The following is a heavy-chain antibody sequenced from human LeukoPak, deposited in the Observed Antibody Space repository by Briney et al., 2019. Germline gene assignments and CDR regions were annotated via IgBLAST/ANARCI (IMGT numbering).Heavy chain of an antibody. V-gene: IGHV1-24*01. CDR1: GYTLTELS. Sequence: GASVKVSCKVSGYTLTELSMHWVRQAPGKGLEWMGGFDPEDGETIYAQKFQGRVTMTGDTSTSTVYMELSSLRSEDTAVYYCARVHDYGDYGDNWGQGTLVTVSS. CDR2: FDPEDGET. D-gene: IGHD4-17*01. J-gene: IGHJ4*02. CDR3: ARVHDYGDYGDN.